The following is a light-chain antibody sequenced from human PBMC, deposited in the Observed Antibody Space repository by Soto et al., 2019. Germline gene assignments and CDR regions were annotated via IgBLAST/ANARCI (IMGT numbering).Light chain of an antibody. CDR1: QSFNRW. Sequence: DIQMTQSPSTLYASVGDRVTITCRASQSFNRWLAWYQQKPGKAPNLLIYDASRLQSGVPSRFSGSGTGTEFTLTIRSLQPDDFATYYCQQYNSYPLTFGGGTKVDIK. V-gene: IGKV1-5*01. CDR2: DAS. J-gene: IGKJ4*01. CDR3: QQYNSYPLT.